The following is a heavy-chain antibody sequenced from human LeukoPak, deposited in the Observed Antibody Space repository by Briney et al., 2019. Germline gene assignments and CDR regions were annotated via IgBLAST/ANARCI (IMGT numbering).Heavy chain of an antibody. D-gene: IGHD3-10*01. CDR2: NDYSGST. Sequence: SETLSLTCIVSGGPISTHYLSWSRQPPGKGLDWIGYNDYSGSTNYNPSLKSRVTISVDTSKNQFSLKLNSVTAADTAVYYCARGATFRGTYYMDVWGKGTTVTVSS. V-gene: IGHV4-59*11. CDR1: GGPISTHY. J-gene: IGHJ6*03. CDR3: ARGATFRGTYYMDV.